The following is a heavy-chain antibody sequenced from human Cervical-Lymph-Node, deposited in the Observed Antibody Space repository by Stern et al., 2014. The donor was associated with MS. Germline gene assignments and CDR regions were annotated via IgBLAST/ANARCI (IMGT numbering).Heavy chain of an antibody. V-gene: IGHV1-46*01. CDR3: ASGTGSKRPTGNY. CDR2: INPSGDSA. D-gene: IGHD3/OR15-3a*01. Sequence: EQLVQSGAEVKKPGASVKVSCKASGYTFTSHYMHWVRQAPGQGLEWVGIINPSGDSASYAQKIQGRVTMTRDKSTSTVYMELSSLRSEDTAVYYCASGTGSKRPTGNYWGQGTLVTVSS. J-gene: IGHJ4*02. CDR1: GYTFTSHY.